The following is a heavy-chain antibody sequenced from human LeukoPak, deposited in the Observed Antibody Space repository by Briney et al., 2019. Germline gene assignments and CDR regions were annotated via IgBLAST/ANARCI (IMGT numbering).Heavy chain of an antibody. Sequence: PSQTLSLTCTVSGGSISSGDYYWSWIRQPAGKGLEWIGRIYTSGSTNYNPSLKSRVTMSVDTSKNQFSLKLSSVTAADTAVYYCAREAGYYDFWSGYYPPGLDIWGQGTMVTVSS. CDR1: GGSISSGDYY. V-gene: IGHV4-61*02. CDR3: AREAGYYDFWSGYYPPGLDI. J-gene: IGHJ3*02. D-gene: IGHD3-3*01. CDR2: IYTSGST.